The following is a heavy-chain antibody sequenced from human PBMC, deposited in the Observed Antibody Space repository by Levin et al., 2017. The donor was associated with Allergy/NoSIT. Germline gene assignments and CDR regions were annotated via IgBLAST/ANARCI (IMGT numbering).Heavy chain of an antibody. CDR3: AKDDITGFRGLRGNYYGVDV. J-gene: IGHJ6*02. D-gene: IGHD3-10*01. Sequence: GESLKISCAASGFSFSGYAMNWVRQAPGTGLEWVSGIEGSGGTSYYADSVKGRFTISRDNSKNTLYLHMTSLRAADTALYYCAKDDITGFRGLRGNYYGVDVWGQGTTVIVSS. V-gene: IGHV3-23*01. CDR2: IEGSGGTS. CDR1: GFSFSGYA.